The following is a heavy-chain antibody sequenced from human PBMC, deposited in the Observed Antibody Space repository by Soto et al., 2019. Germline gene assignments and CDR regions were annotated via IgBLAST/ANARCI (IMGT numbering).Heavy chain of an antibody. CDR2: ISGSGGIT. Sequence: EVQLLESGGGLVQPGGSLRLSCAVSGLTFSYFPMSWVRQAPGKGLEWVSAISGSGGITYYADSVKGRFTISRDNSKNTLFLQMNSLRAEDTAVYYCALLGRSGSGRPYYYGMDVWGQGTTVTVSS. J-gene: IGHJ6*02. CDR1: GLTFSYFP. D-gene: IGHD3-10*01. CDR3: ALLGRSGSGRPYYYGMDV. V-gene: IGHV3-23*01.